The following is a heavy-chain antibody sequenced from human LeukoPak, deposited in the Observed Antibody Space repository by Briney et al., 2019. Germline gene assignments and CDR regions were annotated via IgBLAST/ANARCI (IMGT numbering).Heavy chain of an antibody. D-gene: IGHD2-2*02. CDR1: GYTFTSYG. V-gene: IGHV1-69*05. CDR2: IIPIFGTA. CDR3: ARGLSRYCSSTSCYNPLDY. Sequence: SVKVSCKASGYTFTSYGISWVRQAPGQGLEWMGGIIPIFGTANYAQKFQGRVTITTDESTSTAYMELSSLRSEDTAVYYCARGLSRYCSSTSCYNPLDYWGQGTLVTVSS. J-gene: IGHJ4*02.